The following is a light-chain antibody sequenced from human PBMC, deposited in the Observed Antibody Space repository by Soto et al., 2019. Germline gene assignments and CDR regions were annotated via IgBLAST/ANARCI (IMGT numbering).Light chain of an antibody. CDR2: DAS. CDR3: QQYHSYSLT. Sequence: DIQMTQSPSTLSASVGDRVTITCRASQSISSWLAWYQQKPGKAPKLLIYDASSLKSGVPSRFSGSGSGTEFTLTISSLQPDDFATYYCQQYHSYSLTFGQGTKVDIK. CDR1: QSISSW. V-gene: IGKV1-5*01. J-gene: IGKJ1*01.